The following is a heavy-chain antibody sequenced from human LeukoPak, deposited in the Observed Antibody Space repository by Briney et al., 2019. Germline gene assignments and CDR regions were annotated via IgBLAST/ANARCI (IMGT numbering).Heavy chain of an antibody. V-gene: IGHV3-72*01. CDR2: IRNKANSYTT. J-gene: IGHJ4*02. D-gene: IGHD2-15*01. Sequence: GGSLRLSCAASGFTFSSYWMNWARQAPGKGLEWVGRIRNKANSYTTEYAASVKGRLTISRDDSKNSLYLQMNSLKTEDTAVYYCTRGGYCSDGTCYSGDYWGQGTLVTVSS. CDR1: GFTFSSYW. CDR3: TRGGYCSDGTCYSGDY.